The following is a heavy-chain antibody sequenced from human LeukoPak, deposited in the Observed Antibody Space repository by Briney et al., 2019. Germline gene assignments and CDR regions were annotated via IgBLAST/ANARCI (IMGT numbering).Heavy chain of an antibody. Sequence: GGSLRLSYAASGFTFSSYEMNWVRQAPGKGLEWVSYISSSGSTICYADSVKGRFTISRDNAKNSLYLQMNSLRAEDTAVYYCARDHYDILTGYQPFDYWGQGTLVTVSS. CDR3: ARDHYDILTGYQPFDY. J-gene: IGHJ4*02. CDR1: GFTFSSYE. V-gene: IGHV3-48*03. D-gene: IGHD3-9*01. CDR2: ISSSGSTI.